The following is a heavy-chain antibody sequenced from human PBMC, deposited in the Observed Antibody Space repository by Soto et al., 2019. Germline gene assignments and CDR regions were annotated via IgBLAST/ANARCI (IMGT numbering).Heavy chain of an antibody. CDR1: GGSISSSF. J-gene: IGHJ4*02. CDR2: IYNTDNS. CDR3: AREVPVADTGYYDY. D-gene: IGHD6-19*01. Sequence: PSETLSLTCTVSGGSISSSFWTWIGQPAGKGLEWIGRIYNTDNSNYNPSLKSRATMSVDTSKSQFSLNLRSVTAADTAVYYCAREVPVADTGYYDYWGQGILVTVSS. V-gene: IGHV4-4*07.